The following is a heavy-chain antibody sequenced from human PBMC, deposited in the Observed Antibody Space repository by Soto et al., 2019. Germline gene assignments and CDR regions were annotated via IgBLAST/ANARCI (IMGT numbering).Heavy chain of an antibody. CDR2: ISSSSSYI. CDR3: ARGVFGKQWLVPHNWFDP. Sequence: GESLKISCAASGFTFSSYSMNWVRQAPGKGLEWVSSISSSSSYIYYADSVKGRFTISRDNAKNSLYLQMNSLRAEDTAVYYCARGVFGKQWLVPHNWFDPWGQGTLVTVSS. J-gene: IGHJ5*02. CDR1: GFTFSSYS. D-gene: IGHD6-19*01. V-gene: IGHV3-21*01.